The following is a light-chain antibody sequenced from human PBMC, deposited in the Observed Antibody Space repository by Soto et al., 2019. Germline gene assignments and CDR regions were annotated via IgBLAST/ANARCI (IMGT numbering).Light chain of an antibody. CDR3: QNYNSAPQP. Sequence: DVQMTKSPCAVSSSTGDRVTITCRASQSIDSYLSWYQQKPGKAPQLLIYAASTLQSGVPSRFSGSGSGTDFTLTISNLQPEDVAPYYCQNYNSAPQPFGQGTK. CDR2: AAS. CDR1: QSIDSY. V-gene: IGKV1-27*01. J-gene: IGKJ1*01.